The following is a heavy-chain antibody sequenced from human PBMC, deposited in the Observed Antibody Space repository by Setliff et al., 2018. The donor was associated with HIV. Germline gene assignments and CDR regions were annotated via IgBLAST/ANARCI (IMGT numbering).Heavy chain of an antibody. CDR1: GVSINRTDHY. V-gene: IGHV4-39*01. CDR2: VSQSGST. D-gene: IGHD4-17*01. Sequence: SETLSLTCSVSGVSINRTDHYWGWIRQSPGKRLEWIGSVSQSGSTFYNPSFKSRVTMSVDTSKNQFSLRLTSVTAADTAVYYCAGYGDYPLPKLIYWGQGTLVTVSS. CDR3: AGYGDYPLPKLIY. J-gene: IGHJ4*02.